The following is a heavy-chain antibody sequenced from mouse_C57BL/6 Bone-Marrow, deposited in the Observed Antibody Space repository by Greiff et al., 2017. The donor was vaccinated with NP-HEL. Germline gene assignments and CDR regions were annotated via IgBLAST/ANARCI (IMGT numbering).Heavy chain of an antibody. CDR2: IRSKSNNYAT. CDR1: GFSFNTYA. D-gene: IGHD1-1*01. J-gene: IGHJ2*01. Sequence: EVQVVESGGGLVQPKGSLKLSCAASGFSFNTYAMNWVRQAPGKGLEWVARIRSKSNNYATYYADSVKDRFTISRDDSESMLYLQMNNLKTEDTAMYYCVRQNYYGSIDYWGQGTTLTVSS. CDR3: VRQNYYGSIDY. V-gene: IGHV10-1*01.